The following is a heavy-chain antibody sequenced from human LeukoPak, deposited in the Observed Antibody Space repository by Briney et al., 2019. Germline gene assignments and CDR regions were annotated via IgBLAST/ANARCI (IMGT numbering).Heavy chain of an antibody. D-gene: IGHD6-19*01. Sequence: VASVKVSCKVSGYTLAELSMHWVRQAPGKGLEWMGGFDPEDGETIYAQKFQGRVTMTEDTSTDTAYMEPSGLRSEDTAVYYCATGPGGQWLVLGEGYFDYWGQGTLVTVSS. CDR3: ATGPGGQWLVLGEGYFDY. CDR2: FDPEDGET. V-gene: IGHV1-24*01. CDR1: GYTLAELS. J-gene: IGHJ4*02.